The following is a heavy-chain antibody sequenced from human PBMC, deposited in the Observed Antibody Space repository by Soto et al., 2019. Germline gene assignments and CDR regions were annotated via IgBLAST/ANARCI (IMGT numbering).Heavy chain of an antibody. V-gene: IGHV5-10-1*01. Sequence: PGESLKISCQTSGYSFTSYWISWVRQMPGKGLEWMGRIDPSDSYTNYSPSFQGHVTISADKSISTAYLQWSSLKASDTAMYYCARILEVDGDYYFDYWGQGTLVTVSS. J-gene: IGHJ4*02. CDR2: IDPSDSYT. CDR1: GYSFTSYW. D-gene: IGHD4-17*01. CDR3: ARILEVDGDYYFDY.